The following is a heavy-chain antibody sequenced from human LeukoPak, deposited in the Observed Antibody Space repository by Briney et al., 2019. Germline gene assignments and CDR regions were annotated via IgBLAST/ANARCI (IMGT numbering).Heavy chain of an antibody. D-gene: IGHD6-13*01. V-gene: IGHV3-23*01. CDR3: ARVAVAGPTGWFDP. CDR1: GFTVSSYA. Sequence: QPGGSLRLSCAASGFTVSSYAMSWVRQAPGKGLEWVSAISGGGGSTYYADSVKGRFTISRDNIDNVVYLQMSSLRAEDTAVYYCARVAVAGPTGWFDPWGQGTLVTVSS. CDR2: ISGGGGST. J-gene: IGHJ5*02.